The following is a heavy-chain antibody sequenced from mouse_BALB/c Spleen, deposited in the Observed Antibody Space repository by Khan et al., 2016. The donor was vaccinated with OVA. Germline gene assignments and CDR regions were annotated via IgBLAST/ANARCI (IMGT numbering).Heavy chain of an antibody. CDR1: GFSLTSYG. CDR3: ARLEDI. D-gene: IGHD1-3*01. Sequence: VQLQESGPGLVAPSQSLSITCTVSGFSLTSYGVHWVRQPPGKGLEWLGVICAGGSTNYNSALMSRLSIRKDNSKSQVFFKMNSLQTDDTAMYYGARLEDIWGQGTTLTVSS. J-gene: IGHJ2*01. V-gene: IGHV2-9*02. CDR2: ICAGGST.